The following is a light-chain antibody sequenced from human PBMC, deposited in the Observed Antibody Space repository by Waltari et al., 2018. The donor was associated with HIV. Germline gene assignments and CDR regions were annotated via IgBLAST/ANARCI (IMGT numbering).Light chain of an antibody. CDR3: QQYSQSPLT. CDR2: GAS. CDR1: QSVSSRY. Sequence: EIELTQSLGTLSMSPGVRSTLYCRASQSVSSRYLAWYQQKPGQPPRLLIDGASSCTASIASRCSGSGSRTDFTIIISRLEPDDVAQYCWQQYSQSPLTFGGGTRVEIK. V-gene: IGKV3-20*01. J-gene: IGKJ4*01.